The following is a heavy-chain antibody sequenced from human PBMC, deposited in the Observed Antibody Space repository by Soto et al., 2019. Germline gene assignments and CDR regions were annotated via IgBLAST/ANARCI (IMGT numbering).Heavy chain of an antibody. CDR3: AKRIVGNSGHGMDA. CDR1: GFTFSDFH. D-gene: IGHD1-26*01. CDR2: IYKNGAAT. J-gene: IGHJ6*02. Sequence: QVQLVESGGGLVRPGGSLRLSCAASGFTFSDFHMGWIRRAPGKGLEWLSDIYKNGAATYYAESVKGRFIISRDNAKSSLYLQMNSLRVEDTDVYYCAKRIVGNSGHGMDAWGQGTTVTVSS. V-gene: IGHV3-11*01.